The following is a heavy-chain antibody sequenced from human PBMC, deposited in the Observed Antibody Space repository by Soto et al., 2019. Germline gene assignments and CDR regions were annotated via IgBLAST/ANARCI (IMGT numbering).Heavy chain of an antibody. J-gene: IGHJ3*02. CDR2: ISGYSGNA. CDR1: GSIVSNYG. CDR3: ATGGGALDI. Sequence: QVELVQSGAEVKKPGATVKVSCKASGSIVSNYGINWVRQAPGQGLEWMGCISGYSGNAHYSQKFQDRVTMTTDTSTTSAYMELRSLRSDDTALYYCATGGGALDIWRQGTMVIVSS. V-gene: IGHV1-18*01.